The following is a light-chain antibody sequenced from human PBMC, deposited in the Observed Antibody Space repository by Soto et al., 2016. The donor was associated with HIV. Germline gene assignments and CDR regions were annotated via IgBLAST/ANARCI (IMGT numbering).Light chain of an antibody. J-gene: IGKJ2*01. Sequence: DIQLTQSPSTLSAFIGDTVTITCRASQSVSNWLAWYQQKPGKAPKLLIYKVSNLQNGVPSRFSGGGSGTEFSLTINGLQPEDLATYYCQHLGTFAQGTKV. V-gene: IGKV1-5*03. CDR2: KVS. CDR3: QHLGT. CDR1: QSVSNW.